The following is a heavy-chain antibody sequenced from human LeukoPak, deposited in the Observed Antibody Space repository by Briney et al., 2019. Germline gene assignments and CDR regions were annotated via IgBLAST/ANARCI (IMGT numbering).Heavy chain of an antibody. CDR1: GGSIVNSDYF. D-gene: IGHD6-13*01. CDR2: IHFSGST. Sequence: SETLSLTCTVSGGSIVNSDYFWSWIRQGPGKGLEWIGYIHFSGSTYYNPSLRSRLTMSVDTSKNHLSLTLTSVTAADTAVYYCARDANPIAAGTYNSLDPWGQGTLVTVSS. J-gene: IGHJ5*02. V-gene: IGHV4-31*03. CDR3: ARDANPIAAGTYNSLDP.